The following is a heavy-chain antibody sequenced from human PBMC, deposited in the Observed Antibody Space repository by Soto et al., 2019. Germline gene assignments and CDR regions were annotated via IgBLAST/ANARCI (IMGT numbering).Heavy chain of an antibody. V-gene: IGHV4-34*01. CDR1: GGSFSGYR. Sequence: QVQLQQWGAGLLKPSETLSLTCAVYGGSFSGYRWTWIHQTPGKGLEWIGEINDSGNINYNPSLKSRVTILVDTAKKQISLKLSSVTAADTAVYYCARGLILWFGELSRRGGYYYYMDVWGKGTTVTVSS. CDR3: ARGLILWFGELSRRGGYYYYMDV. D-gene: IGHD3-10*01. CDR2: INDSGNI. J-gene: IGHJ6*03.